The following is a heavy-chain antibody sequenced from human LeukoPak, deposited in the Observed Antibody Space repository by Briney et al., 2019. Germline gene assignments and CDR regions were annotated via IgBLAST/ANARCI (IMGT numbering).Heavy chain of an antibody. CDR3: ARVRIGQQLDKYYYYAMDV. Sequence: ASVKVSCKASGYTFTDYYMHWIRQAPGQGLEWMGWINPNSGGTNYDQKFQGKVTMTTDPSISTAYMEVSRLRSDHTAMYYCARVRIGQQLDKYYYYAMDVWGQGTTVTVSS. D-gene: IGHD6-13*01. CDR2: INPNSGGT. J-gene: IGHJ6*02. V-gene: IGHV1-2*02. CDR1: GYTFTDYY.